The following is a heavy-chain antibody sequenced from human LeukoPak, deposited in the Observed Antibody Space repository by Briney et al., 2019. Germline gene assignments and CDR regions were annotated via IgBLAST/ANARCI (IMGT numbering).Heavy chain of an antibody. J-gene: IGHJ4*02. CDR3: AKGQELDDGVFDS. Sequence: PGGSLRLSCAASGFTFSSIAMTWVRQAPGKGLEWFSTIRGNGDTAYNADSVRGRFAISRDDSKNALFLQMNSLRLEDTAIYYCAKGQELDDGVFDSWGQGTRVTVSS. CDR1: GFTFSSIA. CDR2: IRGNGDTA. D-gene: IGHD1-1*01. V-gene: IGHV3-23*01.